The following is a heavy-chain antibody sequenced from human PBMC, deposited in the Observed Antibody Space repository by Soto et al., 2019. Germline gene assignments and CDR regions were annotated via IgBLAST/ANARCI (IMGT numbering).Heavy chain of an antibody. CDR2: INRDGSRT. CDR1: GFTFSTYW. D-gene: IGHD3-22*01. J-gene: IGHJ3*02. V-gene: IGHV3-74*01. Sequence: EVQLVESGGGLVQPGGSLRLSCAASGFTFSTYWMHWVRQAPGKGLVWVSGINRDGSRTSYADSGKGRFTISRDNAKNTLYLQMNSLRAEDTAVYYCARTYYYDSSGFHRAFDIWGQGTMVTVSS. CDR3: ARTYYYDSSGFHRAFDI.